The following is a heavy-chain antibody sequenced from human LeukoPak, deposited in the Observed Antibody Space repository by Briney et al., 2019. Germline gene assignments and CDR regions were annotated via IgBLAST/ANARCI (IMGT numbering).Heavy chain of an antibody. CDR3: TSDDYYDSNNYYYPWGSY. CDR2: IKSKTDGGTT. Sequence: PGGSLRLSCAASEFTFTNAWMSWVRQAPGKGLEWVGRIKSKTDGGTTNYAAPVKGRFTISRDDSQNTLYLQMNALKTEDTAVYYCTSDDYYDSNNYYYPWGSYWGREPWSPSPQ. D-gene: IGHD3-22*01. J-gene: IGHJ4*02. CDR1: EFTFTNAW. V-gene: IGHV3-15*01.